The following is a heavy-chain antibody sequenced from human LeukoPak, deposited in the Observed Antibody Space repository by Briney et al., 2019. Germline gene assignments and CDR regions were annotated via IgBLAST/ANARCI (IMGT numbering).Heavy chain of an antibody. CDR1: GYIFTSYW. CDR2: IYPGDSDT. D-gene: IGHD6-13*01. Sequence: GESLKISCKGSGYIFTSYWIGWVRQMPGKGLEWMGIIYPGDSDTRYSPSFQGQVTISADKSISTAYLQWSSLKASDTAMYYCARQSSSWYGFIDYWGQGTLVTVSS. V-gene: IGHV5-51*01. CDR3: ARQSSSWYGFIDY. J-gene: IGHJ4*02.